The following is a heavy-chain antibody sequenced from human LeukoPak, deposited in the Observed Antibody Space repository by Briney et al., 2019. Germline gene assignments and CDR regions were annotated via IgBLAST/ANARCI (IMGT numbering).Heavy chain of an antibody. CDR3: ARDPPGYGFDY. J-gene: IGHJ4*02. V-gene: IGHV3-33*01. CDR1: GFTFSSYD. Sequence: GGSLRLSCAASGFTFSSYDMHWVRQAPGKGLEWVAAIWSDGNKKYYADSVKDRFTISRDNSKNALYLQMNSLRAEDTAVNYCARDPPGYGFDYWGQGTLVTASS. D-gene: IGHD5-18*01. CDR2: IWSDGNKK.